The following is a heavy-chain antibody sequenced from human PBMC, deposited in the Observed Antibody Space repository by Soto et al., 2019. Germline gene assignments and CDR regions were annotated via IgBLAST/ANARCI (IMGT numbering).Heavy chain of an antibody. V-gene: IGHV4-4*02. Sequence: KPSETLSLTCAVSGGSISSSNWWSWVRQPPGKGLEWIGEIYHSGSTNYNPSLKSRVTISVDKSKNQFSLKLSSVTAADTAVYYCARVPGELLDAFDIWGQGTMVTVSS. CDR2: IYHSGST. CDR1: GGSISSSNW. D-gene: IGHD1-26*01. CDR3: ARVPGELLDAFDI. J-gene: IGHJ3*02.